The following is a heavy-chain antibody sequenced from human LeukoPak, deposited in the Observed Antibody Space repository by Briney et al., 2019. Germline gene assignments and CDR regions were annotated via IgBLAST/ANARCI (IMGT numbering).Heavy chain of an antibody. CDR2: ISGYNGNT. J-gene: IGHJ4*02. D-gene: IGHD1-26*01. V-gene: IGHV1-18*01. Sequence: ASVKVSCKASGYTFTSYGFNWVRQAPGQGLEWMGWISGYNGNTNYAQKVQGRVTMTTETSTSIAYMELRSLRSDDTAVYYCARGGVGSTYYFNYWGQGTLVTVSS. CDR3: ARGGVGSTYYFNY. CDR1: GYTFTSYG.